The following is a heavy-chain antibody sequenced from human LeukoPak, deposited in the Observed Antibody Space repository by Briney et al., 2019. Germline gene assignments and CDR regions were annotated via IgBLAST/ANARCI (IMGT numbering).Heavy chain of an antibody. J-gene: IGHJ4*02. CDR1: GFTFSSYW. Sequence: GGSLRLSCAASGFTFSSYWMHWVRQRPGKGLVLVSRIHLDGRTTNYADSVKGRFTISRDNAKNTLSLEMNSLRPEDTAVYYCARGGSPSDYWGQGTLVSVSS. CDR2: IHLDGRTT. V-gene: IGHV3-74*01. D-gene: IGHD3-16*01. CDR3: ARGGSPSDY.